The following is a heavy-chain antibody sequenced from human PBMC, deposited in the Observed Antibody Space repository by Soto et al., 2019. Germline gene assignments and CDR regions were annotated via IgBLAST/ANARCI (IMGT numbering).Heavy chain of an antibody. J-gene: IGHJ4*02. V-gene: IGHV3-30*03. CDR2: ISYDGSDK. CDR3: AGMITFGGVLVD. D-gene: IGHD3-16*02. Sequence: QVLLVESGGGVVQPGRSLRLSCAASGFIFSNYDMHWVRQAPGKGLEWVAFISYDGSDKYYADSVKGRFTISRDNSKNTLFLQMNSPRVEDTAVYYCAGMITFGGVLVDWGQGTLVTVSS. CDR1: GFIFSNYD.